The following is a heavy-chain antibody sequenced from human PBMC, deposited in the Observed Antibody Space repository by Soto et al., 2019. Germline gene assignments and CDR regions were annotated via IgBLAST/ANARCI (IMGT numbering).Heavy chain of an antibody. J-gene: IGHJ4*02. D-gene: IGHD6-13*01. CDR3: ARGPIAAAGTRGLSNADY. CDR2: INPSGGST. V-gene: IGHV1-46*01. CDR1: GYTFTSYY. Sequence: ASVKVSCKASGYTFTSYYMHWVRQAPGQGLEWMRIINPSGGSTSYAQKFQGRVTMTRDTSTSTVYMELSSLRSEDTAVYYCARGPIAAAGTRGLSNADYWGQGTLVTVSS.